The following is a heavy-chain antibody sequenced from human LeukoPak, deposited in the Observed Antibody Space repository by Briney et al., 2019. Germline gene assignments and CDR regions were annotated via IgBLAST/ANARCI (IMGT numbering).Heavy chain of an antibody. Sequence: PGRSLRLSCAASGFTFSSYGMHWVRQAPGKGLEWVAVISYDGSNKYYADSVKGRFTISRDKSKNTLYLQMNSLRAEDTAVYYCAKDMYSSSWYYFDYWGQGTLVTVSS. J-gene: IGHJ4*02. CDR1: GFTFSSYG. D-gene: IGHD6-13*01. CDR2: ISYDGSNK. CDR3: AKDMYSSSWYYFDY. V-gene: IGHV3-30*18.